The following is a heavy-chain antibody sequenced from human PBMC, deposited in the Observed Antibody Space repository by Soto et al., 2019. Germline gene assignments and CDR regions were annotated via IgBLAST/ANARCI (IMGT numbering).Heavy chain of an antibody. V-gene: IGHV3-74*01. CDR2: ISSYGSET. CDR1: GFTFSRYW. D-gene: IGHD3-16*01. Sequence: EVQLVESGGGLVLPGGSLRLSCAASGFTFSRYWMHWVRQAPGKGLVWVSRISSYGSETHYADSVKGRFTISRDNAKNTLYLQMNSLRASDTAVYYCASNDAYADGYYWYGIDVWGQGTTVTVSS. J-gene: IGHJ6*02. CDR3: ASNDAYADGYYWYGIDV.